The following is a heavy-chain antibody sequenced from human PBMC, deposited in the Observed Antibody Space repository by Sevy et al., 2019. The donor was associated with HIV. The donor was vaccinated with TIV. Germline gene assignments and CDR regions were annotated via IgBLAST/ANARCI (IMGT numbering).Heavy chain of an antibody. CDR1: GFTFSSYE. V-gene: IGHV3-48*03. CDR2: ISNSGSII. Sequence: GRSLRLSCVASGFTFSSYEMNWVRQAPGKGLEWVSHISNSGSIIYYEDSVKGRFTISRDNAKNSLYLQMNSLRAEDTAVYYCAREDGSRQYFQYWGQGTLVTVSS. D-gene: IGHD6-13*01. CDR3: AREDGSRQYFQY. J-gene: IGHJ1*01.